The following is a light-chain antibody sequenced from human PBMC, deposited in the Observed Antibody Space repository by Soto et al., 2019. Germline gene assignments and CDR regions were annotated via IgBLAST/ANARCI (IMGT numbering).Light chain of an antibody. CDR3: ETWDSNTRV. CDR1: SGHSSYN. Sequence: QPVLTQSSSASASLGSSAKLTCTLSSGHSSYNIAWHQQQPGKAPRYLMKVEGSGSYDKGSGVPDRFSGSSSGADRYLTISNLQFEDEADYYCETWDSNTRVYGTGTKVTVL. CDR2: VEGSGSY. J-gene: IGLJ1*01. V-gene: IGLV4-60*02.